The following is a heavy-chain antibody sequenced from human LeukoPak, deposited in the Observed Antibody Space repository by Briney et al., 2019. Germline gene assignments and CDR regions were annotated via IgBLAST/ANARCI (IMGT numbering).Heavy chain of an antibody. J-gene: IGHJ4*02. V-gene: IGHV3-7*01. CDR2: IKQDGTEK. Sequence: QPGGSLRLSCTASGITVSSNYMNWVRQAPGKGLEWVANIKQDGTEKYYVDSVKGRFTISRDNAKNSLYLQMNSLRVEDTAVYYCAKLAKYFYGSETYYFFEHWGQGTPVTASS. CDR1: GITVSSNY. D-gene: IGHD3-10*01. CDR3: AKLAKYFYGSETYYFFEH.